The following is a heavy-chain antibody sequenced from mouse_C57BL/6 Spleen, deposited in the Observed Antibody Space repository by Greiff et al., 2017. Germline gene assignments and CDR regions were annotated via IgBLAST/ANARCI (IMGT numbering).Heavy chain of an antibody. J-gene: IGHJ1*03. D-gene: IGHD1-3*01. V-gene: IGHV2-5*01. CDR2: IWRGGST. Sequence: QVQLKQSGPGLVQPSQSLSITCTVSGFSLTSYGVHWVRQSPGKGLAWLGVIWRGGSTDYNAAFVSRLSITKDNSKCQVFFKMNSLQTDDTAISYWAGSSSYWYFDVWGTGTTVTVSS. CDR3: AGSSSYWYFDV. CDR1: GFSLTSYG.